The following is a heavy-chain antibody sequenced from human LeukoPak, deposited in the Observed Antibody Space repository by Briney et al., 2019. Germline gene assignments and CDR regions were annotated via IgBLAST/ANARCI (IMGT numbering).Heavy chain of an antibody. J-gene: IGHJ6*03. Sequence: ASVKVSCKASGYTFTSYDINWVRQATGQGLEWMGWMNPNSGNTGYAQKFQSRVTITRNTSISTAYMELSSLRSEDTAVYYCARLFRMTTVTTGYYYMDVWGKGITVTVSS. CDR3: ARLFRMTTVTTGYYYMDV. V-gene: IGHV1-8*03. D-gene: IGHD4-11*01. CDR1: GYTFTSYD. CDR2: MNPNSGNT.